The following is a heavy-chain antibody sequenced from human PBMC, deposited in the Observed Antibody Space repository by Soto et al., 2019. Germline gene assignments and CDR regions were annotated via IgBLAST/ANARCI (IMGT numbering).Heavy chain of an antibody. CDR2: IWYDGSNK. J-gene: IGHJ4*02. CDR3: VKSGGKGGLAAPIDY. Sequence: GGSLRLSCASSGFSFSSSGMLWVRQAPGKGLECVAVIWYDGSNKYYADSVKGRFTISRDNSKNTLFLQMDSLRAEDTAVYYCVKSGGKGGLAAPIDYWGQGSLVTVSS. D-gene: IGHD6-13*01. CDR1: GFSFSSSG. V-gene: IGHV3-33*06.